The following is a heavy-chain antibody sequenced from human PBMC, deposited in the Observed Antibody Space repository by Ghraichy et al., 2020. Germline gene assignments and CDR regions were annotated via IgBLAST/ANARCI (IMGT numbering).Heavy chain of an antibody. Sequence: GGSLRLSCAASGFTFSSYGMHWVRQAPGKGLEWVAVIWYDGSNKYYADSVKGRFTISRDNSKNTLYLQMNSLRAEDTAVYYCARGGGYDSSGYYQYYFDYWGQGTLVTVSS. V-gene: IGHV3-33*01. CDR3: ARGGGYDSSGYYQYYFDY. CDR2: IWYDGSNK. CDR1: GFTFSSYG. D-gene: IGHD3-22*01. J-gene: IGHJ4*02.